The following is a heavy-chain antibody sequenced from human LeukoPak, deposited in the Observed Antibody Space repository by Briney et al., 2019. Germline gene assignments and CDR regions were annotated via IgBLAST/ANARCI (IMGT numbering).Heavy chain of an antibody. V-gene: IGHV3-23*01. CDR1: GFTFSSYA. CDR2: ITGSGGST. CDR3: AKDSSAYSGGYFQH. J-gene: IGHJ1*01. Sequence: GGSLRLSCAASGFTFSSYAMTWVRQAPGKGLEWVSGITGSGGSTYLADSVLGRFTVSRDNSKNTLYLQLDSLRAEDTALYYCAKDSSAYSGGYFQHWGRGTLVTVSS. D-gene: IGHD3-22*01.